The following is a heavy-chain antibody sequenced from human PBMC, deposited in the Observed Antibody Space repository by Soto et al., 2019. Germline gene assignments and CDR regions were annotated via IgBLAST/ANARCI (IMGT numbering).Heavy chain of an antibody. CDR1: GFPFSSYY. CDR2: VNKDGSST. Sequence: PGGSLRLSCAASGFPFSSYYIHWVRQAPGKGLVWVSRVNKDGSSTDYADSVRGRFTISRDKAKNILYLQMNSLRAEDTAVYYCARGLGRTAAGYYYYYAMDVWGQGTTVTVS. CDR3: ARGLGRTAAGYYYYYAMDV. J-gene: IGHJ6*02. V-gene: IGHV3-74*01. D-gene: IGHD2-2*01.